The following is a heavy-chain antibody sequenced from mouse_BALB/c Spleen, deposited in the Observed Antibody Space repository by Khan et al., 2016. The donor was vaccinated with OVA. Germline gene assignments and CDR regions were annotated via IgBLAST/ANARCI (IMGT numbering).Heavy chain of an antibody. V-gene: IGHV1S81*02. Sequence: QMQLEESGAELVKPGASVKLSCKASGYTFTSYYMYWVKQRPGQGLEWIGEINPSNGGTNVNEKFKSKATLTVDKSSSTAYMEVSSLTSEDSAVYYCTRGGYGSPFAYWGQRNLGTVSA. CDR1: GYTFTSYY. D-gene: IGHD1-1*01. J-gene: IGHJ3*01. CDR2: INPSNGGT. CDR3: TRGGYGSPFAY.